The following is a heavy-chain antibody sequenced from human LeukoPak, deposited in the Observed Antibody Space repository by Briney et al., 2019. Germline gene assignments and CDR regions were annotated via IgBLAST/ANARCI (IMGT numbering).Heavy chain of an antibody. J-gene: IGHJ4*02. V-gene: IGHV1-69*04. D-gene: IGHD2-2*01. CDR2: IIPILGIA. CDR1: GGTFSSYA. Sequence: ASVKVSCKASGGTFSSYAISWVRQAPGQGLEWMGRIIPILGIANYAQKFQGRVTITADKSTSTAYMELSSLRSEDTAVYYCAAHHCSSTSCYVDFDYWGQGTLVTVSS. CDR3: AAHHCSSTSCYVDFDY.